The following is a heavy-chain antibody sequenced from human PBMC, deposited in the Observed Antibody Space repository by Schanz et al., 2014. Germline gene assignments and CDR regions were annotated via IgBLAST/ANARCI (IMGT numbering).Heavy chain of an antibody. Sequence: VQLLESGGGLVQPGGSLRLSCSASGFTFSTFAMHWVRQAPGKGLEYISAISNNGDSTYYADSVKDRFTISRDNSKNTLYLQMNSLRAEDTAVYYCAKGRFGELSAFDIWGQGTMVTVSS. V-gene: IGHV3-64*04. CDR1: GFTFSTFA. J-gene: IGHJ3*02. D-gene: IGHD3-10*01. CDR3: AKGRFGELSAFDI. CDR2: ISNNGDST.